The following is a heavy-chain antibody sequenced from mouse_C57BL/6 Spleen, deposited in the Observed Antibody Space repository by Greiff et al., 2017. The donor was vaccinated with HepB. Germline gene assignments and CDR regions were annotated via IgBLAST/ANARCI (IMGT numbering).Heavy chain of an antibody. J-gene: IGHJ3*01. CDR1: GFTFSNYW. V-gene: IGHV6-3*01. Sequence: EVQGVESGGGLVQPGGSMKLSCVASGFTFSNYWMNWVRQSPEKGLEWVAQIRLKSDNYATHYAESVKGRFTISRDDSKSSVYLQMNNLRAEDTGIYYCTVYDGYYLAWFAYWGQGTLVTVSA. CDR3: TVYDGYYLAWFAY. D-gene: IGHD2-3*01. CDR2: IRLKSDNYAT.